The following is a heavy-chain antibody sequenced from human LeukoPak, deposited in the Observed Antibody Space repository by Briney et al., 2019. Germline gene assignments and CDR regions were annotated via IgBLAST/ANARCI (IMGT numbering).Heavy chain of an antibody. D-gene: IGHD6-13*01. J-gene: IGHJ2*01. V-gene: IGHV4-34*01. CDR1: RGSISGYS. CDR3: ARRPFYSSSWYRGWYFDL. CDR2: INHSGST. Sequence: ETSETLSLTCTVSRGSISGYSWSWIRQSPGGGLEWIGEINHSGSTNYNPSLKSRVTISVDTSKNQFSLKLSSVTAADTAVYYCARRPFYSSSWYRGWYFDLWGRGTLVTVSS.